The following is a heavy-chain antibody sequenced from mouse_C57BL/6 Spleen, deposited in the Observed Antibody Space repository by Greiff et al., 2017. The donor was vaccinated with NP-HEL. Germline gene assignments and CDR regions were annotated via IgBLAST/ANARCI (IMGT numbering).Heavy chain of an antibody. CDR3: ARRGGTAQAPDYAMDY. J-gene: IGHJ4*01. CDR2: IDPSDSYT. D-gene: IGHD3-2*02. Sequence: QVQLQQPGAELVRPGTSVKLSCKASGYTFTSYWMHWVKQRPGQGLEWIGVIDPSDSYTNYNQKFKGKATLTVDTSSSTAYMQLGSLTSEDSAVYYCARRGGTAQAPDYAMDYWGQGTSVTVSS. CDR1: GYTFTSYW. V-gene: IGHV1-59*01.